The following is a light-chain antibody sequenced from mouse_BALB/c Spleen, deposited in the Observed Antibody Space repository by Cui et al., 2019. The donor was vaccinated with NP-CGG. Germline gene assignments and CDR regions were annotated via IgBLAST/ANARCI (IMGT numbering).Light chain of an antibody. V-gene: IGLV1*01. Sequence: QAVVTQESALTTLPGETVTLTCRSSTGTVTTSNYANWVQEKPVHLFTGLIGGTNNRAPGVPARFSGSLIGDKAALTITGAQTEDEAIYFCALWYSNHWVFGGGTKLTVL. CDR1: TGTVTTSNY. CDR2: GTN. J-gene: IGLJ1*01. CDR3: ALWYSNHWV.